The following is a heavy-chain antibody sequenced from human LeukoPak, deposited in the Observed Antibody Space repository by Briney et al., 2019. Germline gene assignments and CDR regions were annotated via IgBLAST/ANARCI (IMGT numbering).Heavy chain of an antibody. V-gene: IGHV4-39*01. Sequence: SETLSLTCTVSGGSISSSSYYWGWIRQPPGKGLEWSGSIYYSGSTYYNPSLTSRVTLSVATSQHQFSLKLSSVTAADTAVYYFAPIAAAGRGYYYDYMDVWGKGNTVTVSS. CDR1: GGSISSSSYY. D-gene: IGHD6-13*01. CDR3: APIAAAGRGYYYDYMDV. CDR2: IYYSGST. J-gene: IGHJ6*03.